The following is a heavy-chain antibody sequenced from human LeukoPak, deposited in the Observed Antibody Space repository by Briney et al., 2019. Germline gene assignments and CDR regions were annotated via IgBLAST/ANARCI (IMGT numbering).Heavy chain of an antibody. CDR3: ARADTAMVLNFDY. CDR1: GYTFTGYY. V-gene: IGHV1-2*06. D-gene: IGHD5-18*01. Sequence: ASVTVSCKAFGYTFTGYYMHWVRQAPGQGLEWMGRINPNSGGTNYAQKFQGRVTMTRDTSISTAYMELSRLRSDDTAVYYCARADTAMVLNFDYWGQGTLVTVSS. CDR2: INPNSGGT. J-gene: IGHJ4*02.